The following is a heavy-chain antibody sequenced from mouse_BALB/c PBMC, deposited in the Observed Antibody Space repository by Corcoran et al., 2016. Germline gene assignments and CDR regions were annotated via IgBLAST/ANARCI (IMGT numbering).Heavy chain of an antibody. Sequence: QIQLVQSGPELKKPGETVKISCKASGYTFTNYGMNWVKQAPGKGLKWMGWINTYTGEPTYADDFKGRFAFSLETSASTAYLQINNLKNEDTATYVCARSYDAMDYGGQGTSVTVSS. V-gene: IGHV9-3-1*01. CDR2: INTYTGEP. J-gene: IGHJ4*01. CDR3: ARSYDAMDY. CDR1: GYTFTNYG.